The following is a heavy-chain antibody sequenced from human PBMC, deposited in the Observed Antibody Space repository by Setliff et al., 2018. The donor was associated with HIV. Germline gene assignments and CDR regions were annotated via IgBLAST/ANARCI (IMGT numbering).Heavy chain of an antibody. Sequence: GGSLRLSCKAYGFTFSDYWMSWVRQAPGKGLEWVSSISSSSSYIYYADSVKGRFTISRDNAKNSLYLQMNSLRADDTAVYYCARVRPLGYCSTGACPPDYWGQGTLVTVSS. CDR1: GFTFSDYW. CDR2: ISSSSSYI. CDR3: ARVRPLGYCSTGACPPDY. V-gene: IGHV3-11*06. D-gene: IGHD2-8*01. J-gene: IGHJ4*02.